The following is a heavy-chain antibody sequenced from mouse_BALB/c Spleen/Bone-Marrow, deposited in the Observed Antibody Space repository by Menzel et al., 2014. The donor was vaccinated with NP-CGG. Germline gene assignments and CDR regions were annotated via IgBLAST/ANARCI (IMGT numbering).Heavy chain of an antibody. J-gene: IGHJ3*01. D-gene: IGHD2-4*01. V-gene: IGHV5-9-3*01. CDR1: GFTFSSYA. CDR2: ISSGGSYT. CDR3: ARHDSAWFAY. Sequence: VQLKESGGGLVKPGGSLKLSCAASGFTFSSYAMSWVRQTPEKRLEWVATISSGGSYTYYPDSVKGRFTISRDNAKNTLYLQMSSLGSEDTAMYYCARHDSAWFAYWGQGTLVTVSA.